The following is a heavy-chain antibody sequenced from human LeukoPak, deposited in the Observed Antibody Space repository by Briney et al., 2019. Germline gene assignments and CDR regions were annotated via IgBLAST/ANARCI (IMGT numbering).Heavy chain of an antibody. V-gene: IGHV1-24*01. Sequence: GASVKVSCKVSGYTLTELSMHWVRQAPGKGLEWMGGFDPEDGETIYAQKFQGRVTMTEDTSTDTAYMELSSLRSEDTAVYYCATRGHSGSYYYYYMDVWGKGTTVTVSS. CDR2: FDPEDGET. D-gene: IGHD1-26*01. CDR3: ATRGHSGSYYYYYMDV. J-gene: IGHJ6*03. CDR1: GYTLTELS.